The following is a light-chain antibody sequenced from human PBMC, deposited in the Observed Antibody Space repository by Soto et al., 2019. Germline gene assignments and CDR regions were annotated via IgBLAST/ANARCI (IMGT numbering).Light chain of an antibody. Sequence: EIVLTQSPDTLSFSPGEKATLSCRASQTIPRKFLAWFQQKPGQAPRLLICGSSNRPSGIPDRFSGGGSRTDFTLTISRLEPEDFAVYYCHQYGSSPPWTFGQGTKVEI. CDR1: QTIPRKF. CDR2: GSS. V-gene: IGKV3-20*01. CDR3: HQYGSSPPWT. J-gene: IGKJ1*01.